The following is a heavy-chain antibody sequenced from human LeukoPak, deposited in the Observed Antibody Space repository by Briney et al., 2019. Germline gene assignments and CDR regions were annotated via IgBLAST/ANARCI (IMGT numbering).Heavy chain of an antibody. CDR2: ISGDGGST. D-gene: IGHD6-13*01. CDR1: GFTFDDYA. J-gene: IGHJ6*02. Sequence: GGSLRLSCAASGFTFDDYAMHWVRQAPGKGLEWVSLISGDGGSTYYADSVKGQFTISRDNSKNSLYLQMNSLRTEDTALYYCAKSGAEQQLVSSDYYYYYGMDVWGQGTTVTVSS. CDR3: AKSGAEQQLVSSDYYYYYGMDV. V-gene: IGHV3-43*02.